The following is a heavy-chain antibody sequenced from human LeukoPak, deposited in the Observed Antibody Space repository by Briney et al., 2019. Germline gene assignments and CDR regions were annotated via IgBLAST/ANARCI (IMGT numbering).Heavy chain of an antibody. Sequence: GGSLRLSCAASGFTFSRYAMSWVRQAPGKGLEWGSAISGSGGSTYYADSVKGRFTISRDNSKNTLYLQMNSLRAEDTAVYYCAKPATMIVVVTATGPDWFDPWGQGTLVTVSS. CDR3: AKPATMIVVVTATGPDWFDP. CDR2: ISGSGGST. J-gene: IGHJ5*02. V-gene: IGHV3-23*01. D-gene: IGHD3-22*01. CDR1: GFTFSRYA.